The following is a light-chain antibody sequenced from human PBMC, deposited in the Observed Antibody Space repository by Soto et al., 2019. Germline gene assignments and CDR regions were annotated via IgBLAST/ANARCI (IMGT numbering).Light chain of an antibody. CDR1: QSVSSSY. CDR3: KRYTSYCCA. J-gene: IGKJ3*01. Sequence: ESGLIKNQGTPSMSKGERATLSCRASQSVSSSYLAWYQQKPGQAPRLLIYGTSSRATAIPDRFSGSGSGTDFTLTISRLYPEEFAFYISKRYTSYCCALGP. V-gene: IGKV3-20*01. CDR2: GTS.